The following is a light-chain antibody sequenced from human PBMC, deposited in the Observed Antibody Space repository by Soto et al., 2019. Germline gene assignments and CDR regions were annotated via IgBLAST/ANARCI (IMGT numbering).Light chain of an antibody. J-gene: IGKJ4*01. CDR2: AAS. CDR1: RSISSY. Sequence: DIQMTQSPSSLSASVGDRVTITCRASRSISSYLNWYQQKPGKAPKLLIYAASSLQSGVPSRFSGSGSGTDITLTVSSLQPQDFATYYCHQTYSMPLTFGGGTKVQIK. CDR3: HQTYSMPLT. V-gene: IGKV1-39*01.